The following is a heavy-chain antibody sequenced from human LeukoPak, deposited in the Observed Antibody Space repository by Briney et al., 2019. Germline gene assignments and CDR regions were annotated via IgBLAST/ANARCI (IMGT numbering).Heavy chain of an antibody. Sequence: GGSLRLSCAASGFTFSSYAMNWVRQAPGKGLEWVSSISSSSSYIYYADSVKGRFTISRDNAKNSLYLQMNSLRAEDTALYFCARDNPYSESLAADDAFDIWGQGTMVTVSS. V-gene: IGHV3-21*01. CDR1: GFTFSSYA. CDR2: ISSSSSYI. J-gene: IGHJ3*02. D-gene: IGHD1-26*01. CDR3: ARDNPYSESLAADDAFDI.